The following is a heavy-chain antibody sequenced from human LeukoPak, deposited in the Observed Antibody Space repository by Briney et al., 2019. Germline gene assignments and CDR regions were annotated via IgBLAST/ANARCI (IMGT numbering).Heavy chain of an antibody. D-gene: IGHD3-9*01. V-gene: IGHV3-30*18. CDR3: AKCTSYYDILTGGDY. J-gene: IGHJ4*02. CDR2: ISYDGSNK. Sequence: GGSLRLSCVVSGFTFSSYGMHWVRQAPGKGLEWVAVISYDGSNKYYADSVKGRFTISRDNSKNTLYLQMNSLRAEDTAVYYCAKCTSYYDILTGGDYWGQGTLVTVSS. CDR1: GFTFSSYG.